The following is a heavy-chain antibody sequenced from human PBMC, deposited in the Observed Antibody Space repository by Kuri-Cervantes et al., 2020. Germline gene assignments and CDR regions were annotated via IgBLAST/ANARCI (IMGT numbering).Heavy chain of an antibody. J-gene: IGHJ4*02. CDR2: TRNKLNSYTT. CDR3: ARDPSSYDYVWGSYRTWPLGG. D-gene: IGHD3-16*02. Sequence: GESLKISCAASGFSFSDHYLDWVRQAPGKGLEWVGRTRNKLNSYTTEYAASVKGRFTISRDDSKNSVYLQMKSLKTEDTAVYYCARDPSSYDYVWGSYRTWPLGGWGQGTLVTVSS. V-gene: IGHV3-72*01. CDR1: GFSFSDHY.